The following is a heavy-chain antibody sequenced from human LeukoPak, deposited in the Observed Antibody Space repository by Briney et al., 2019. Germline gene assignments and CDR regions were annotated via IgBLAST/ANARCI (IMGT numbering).Heavy chain of an antibody. D-gene: IGHD7-27*01. J-gene: IGHJ4*02. CDR2: INSDGSRT. Sequence: GGSLRLSCAASGFTFSSYGMHWVRQVPGKGLVWVSRINSDGSRTFYADSVRGRFTISRDNDKNTVSMQMNSLRVEDTAVYYCARETLGSGLRAPDYWGRGALVTVSS. V-gene: IGHV3-74*01. CDR1: GFTFSSYG. CDR3: ARETLGSGLRAPDY.